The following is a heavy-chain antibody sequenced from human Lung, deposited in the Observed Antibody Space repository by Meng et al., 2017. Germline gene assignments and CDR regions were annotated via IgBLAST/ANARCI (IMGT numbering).Heavy chain of an antibody. Sequence: QVQVHQWGAGRLKPSSHPSLTCVVSGGYFSDYYWGGSRQPPGKGLEWIGEIHHSGSPNYNPSLESRATISVDTSKNNLSLKLSSVTAADSAVYYCARGPTTMAHDFNYWGQGTLVTVSS. CDR1: GGYFSDYY. D-gene: IGHD4-11*01. J-gene: IGHJ4*02. V-gene: IGHV4-34*01. CDR2: IHHSGSP. CDR3: ARGPTTMAHDFNY.